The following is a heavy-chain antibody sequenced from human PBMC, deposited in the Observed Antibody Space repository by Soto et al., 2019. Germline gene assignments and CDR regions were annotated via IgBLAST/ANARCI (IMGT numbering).Heavy chain of an antibody. V-gene: IGHV1-18*01. J-gene: IGHJ6*02. D-gene: IGHD4-17*01. CDR3: ARDGRYGGYGSGMDV. CDR1: GYTFTNYD. CDR2: ISAYNGNT. Sequence: QVQLVQSGAEVKKPGASLKVSCKASGYTFTNYDITWVRHAPGQGLEWMGWISAYNGNTNFAQKLQGRVTMTPDTSTSTAYLELRSLRSDDTAVYYCARDGRYGGYGSGMDVWGQGTTVTVSS.